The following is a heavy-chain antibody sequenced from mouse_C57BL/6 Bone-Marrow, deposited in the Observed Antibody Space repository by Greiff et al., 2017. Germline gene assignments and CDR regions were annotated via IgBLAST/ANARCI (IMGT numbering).Heavy chain of an antibody. V-gene: IGHV1-75*01. CDR2: IFPGSGST. CDR1: GYTFTDYY. CDR3: ARLPIYYGNYVEAMDY. J-gene: IGHJ4*01. D-gene: IGHD2-1*01. Sequence: VQLQQSGPELVKPGASVKISCKASGYTFTDYYINWVKQRPGQGLEWIGWIFPGSGSTYYNEKFKGKATLTVDKSSSTAYMLLSSLTSEDSAVYFCARLPIYYGNYVEAMDYWGQGTSVTVSS.